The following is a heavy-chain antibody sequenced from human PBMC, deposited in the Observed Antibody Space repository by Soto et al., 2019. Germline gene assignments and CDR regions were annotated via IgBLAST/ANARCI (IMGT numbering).Heavy chain of an antibody. CDR1: GYTFTSYG. CDR3: ARDRLLSRSSSWLPSFYY. CDR2: ISAYNGNT. Sequence: ASVKVSCKASGYTFTSYGISWVRQAPGQGLEWMGWISAYNGNTNYAQKLQGRVTMTTDTSTSTAYMELRSLRSDDTAVYYCARDRLLSRSSSWLPSFYYWGQGTRVTF. J-gene: IGHJ4*02. D-gene: IGHD6-13*01. V-gene: IGHV1-18*01.